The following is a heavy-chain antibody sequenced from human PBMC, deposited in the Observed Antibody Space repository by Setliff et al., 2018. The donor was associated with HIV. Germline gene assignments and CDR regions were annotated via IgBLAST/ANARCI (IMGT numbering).Heavy chain of an antibody. V-gene: IGHV4-59*11. J-gene: IGHJ6*03. D-gene: IGHD3-22*01. CDR2: IYYSGST. CDR1: GGSISSHY. Sequence: SETLSLTCTVSGGSISSHYWSWIRQPPGKGLEWIGYIYYSGSTNYNPSLKSRVTISVDTSKNQFSLKLSSVTAADTAVYCCARASSSSAPGLGYYYYYMDVWGKGTTVTVS. CDR3: ARASSSSAPGLGYYYYYMDV.